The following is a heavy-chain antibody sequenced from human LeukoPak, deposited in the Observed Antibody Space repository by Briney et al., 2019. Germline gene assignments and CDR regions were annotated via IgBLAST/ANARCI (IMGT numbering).Heavy chain of an antibody. Sequence: GVSLRLSCAASGFTFSDYVVTWVRQAPGRGLEWVSGVSGRGVSTYYADSVKGRFTISRDNSKNTLYLQMDSLRAEDTAVYYCTKGASSGWLLYWCDPWGQGTLVTVSS. CDR2: VSGRGVST. CDR3: TKGASSGWLLYWCDP. CDR1: GFTFSDYV. J-gene: IGHJ5*02. V-gene: IGHV3-23*01. D-gene: IGHD6-19*01.